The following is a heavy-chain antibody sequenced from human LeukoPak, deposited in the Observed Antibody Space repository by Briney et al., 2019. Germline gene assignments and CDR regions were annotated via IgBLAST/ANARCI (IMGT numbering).Heavy chain of an antibody. V-gene: IGHV3-20*04. J-gene: IGHJ4*02. D-gene: IGHD6-13*01. CDR2: INWNGGST. CDR1: GFTFDDYA. CDR3: AKGFDSSSFSHFDY. Sequence: GGSLRLSCAASGFTFDDYAMSWVRQAPGKGLEWVSRINWNGGSTSYADSVKGRFTISRDNSKNSLYLQMNSLRAEDTALYYCAKGFDSSSFSHFDYWGQGTLVTVSS.